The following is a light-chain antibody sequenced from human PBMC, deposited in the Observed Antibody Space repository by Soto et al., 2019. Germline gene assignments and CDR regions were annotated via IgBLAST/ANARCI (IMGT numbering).Light chain of an antibody. Sequence: QSALTQSASVSGSPGQSITISCTGTSTDIGSYNIVSWYQQHPGKAPKLMIYEGSNRPPGVSNRFSGSKSGNAASLTISGLQAEDVGDYFCCSYAGSSTVVFGGGTKLTVL. V-gene: IGLV2-23*01. CDR1: STDIGSYNI. J-gene: IGLJ2*01. CDR3: CSYAGSSTVV. CDR2: EGS.